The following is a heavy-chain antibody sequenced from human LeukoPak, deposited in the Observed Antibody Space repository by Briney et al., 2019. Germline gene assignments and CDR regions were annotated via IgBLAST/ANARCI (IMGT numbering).Heavy chain of an antibody. V-gene: IGHV3-48*03. J-gene: IGHJ4*02. D-gene: IGHD3/OR15-3a*01. CDR3: AKMLFGIYYFDY. CDR2: ISSSGSTI. Sequence: GGSLRLSCAASGFTFSSYEMNWVRQAPGKGLEWVSYISSSGSTIYYADSVKGRFTISRDNSKNTLYLQMNSLRAEDTAVYYCAKMLFGIYYFDYWGQGTLVSVSS. CDR1: GFTFSSYE.